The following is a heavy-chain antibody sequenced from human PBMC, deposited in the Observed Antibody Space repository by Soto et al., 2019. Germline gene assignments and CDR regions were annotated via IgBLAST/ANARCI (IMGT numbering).Heavy chain of an antibody. D-gene: IGHD2-15*01. V-gene: IGHV3-73*01. CDR3: TRAPSCSGGSCYSGDAFDI. Sequence: GGSLRLSCAASGFTFSGSAMHWVRQASGKGLEWVGRIRSKANSYATAYAASVKGRFTISRDDSKNTAYLQMNSLKTEDTAVYYCTRAPSCSGGSCYSGDAFDIWGQGTMVTVSS. J-gene: IGHJ3*02. CDR1: GFTFSGSA. CDR2: IRSKANSYAT.